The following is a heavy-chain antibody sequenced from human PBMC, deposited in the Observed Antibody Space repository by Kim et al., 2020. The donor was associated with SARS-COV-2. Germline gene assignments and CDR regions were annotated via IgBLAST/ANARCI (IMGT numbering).Heavy chain of an antibody. J-gene: IGHJ6*02. CDR3: ARGGKQYCSGGSCYSGGYSYGMDV. CDR2: INPNSGGT. CDR1: GYTFTGYY. D-gene: IGHD2-15*01. Sequence: ASVKVSCKASGYTFTGYYMHWVRQAPGQGLEWMGWINPNSGGTNYAQKFQGWVTMTRDTSISTAYMELSRLRSDDTAVYYCARGGKQYCSGGSCYSGGYSYGMDVWGQENTVTVSS. V-gene: IGHV1-2*04.